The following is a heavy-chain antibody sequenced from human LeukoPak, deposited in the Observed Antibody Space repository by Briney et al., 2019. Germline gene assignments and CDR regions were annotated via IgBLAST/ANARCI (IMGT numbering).Heavy chain of an antibody. CDR3: ARGGLVVVPAAIGVWFDP. J-gene: IGHJ5*02. Sequence: GGSLRLSCAASGFTFSSYSMNWVRQAPGKGLEWVSSISSSSSYIYYADSVKGRFTISRDNAKNSLYLQMNSLRDEDTAIYYCARGGLVVVPAAIGVWFDPWGQGTLVTVSS. D-gene: IGHD2-2*01. CDR2: ISSSSSYI. V-gene: IGHV3-21*01. CDR1: GFTFSSYS.